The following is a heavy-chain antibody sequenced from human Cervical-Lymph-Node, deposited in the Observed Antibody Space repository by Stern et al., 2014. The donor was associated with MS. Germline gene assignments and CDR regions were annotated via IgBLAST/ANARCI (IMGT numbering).Heavy chain of an antibody. V-gene: IGHV5-51*01. CDR1: GYKFTNQW. CDR3: ATHPVGP. Sequence: EVQLLESGAEVKKPGESLKISCKTSGYKFTNQWIAWVRQMPGKGLEFMGIIYPGDSDTRYNPSFQGQVIISADKSINTAYLQWSSLKASDTAMYYCATHPVGPWGQGTLVTVSS. CDR2: IYPGDSDT. J-gene: IGHJ5*02.